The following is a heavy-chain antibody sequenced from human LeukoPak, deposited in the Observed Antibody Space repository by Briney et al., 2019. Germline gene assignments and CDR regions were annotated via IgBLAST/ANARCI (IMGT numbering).Heavy chain of an antibody. CDR2: IIPIFGTA. CDR3: ARVPAAMYHYYYYMDV. D-gene: IGHD2-2*01. J-gene: IGHJ6*03. CDR1: GGTFSSYA. Sequence: ASVKVSCKASGGTFSSYAISWVRQAPGQGLEWMGGIIPIFGTANYAQKFQGRVTITTDESTSTAYMALSSLRSEDTAVYYCARVPAAMYHYYYYMDVWGKGTTVTVYS. V-gene: IGHV1-69*05.